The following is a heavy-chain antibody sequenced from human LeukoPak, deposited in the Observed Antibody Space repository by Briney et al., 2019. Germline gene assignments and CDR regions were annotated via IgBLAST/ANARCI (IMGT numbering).Heavy chain of an antibody. Sequence: ASVKVSCKSSGGSFSNYAISWVRQAPGQGLEWMGIINPSGGSTSYAQKFQGRVTMTRDMSTSTVYMELSSLRSEDTAVYYCARDAGGSGYRDAEYFQHWGQGTLVTVSS. J-gene: IGHJ1*01. V-gene: IGHV1-46*01. CDR3: ARDAGGSGYRDAEYFQH. CDR2: INPSGGST. D-gene: IGHD3-22*01. CDR1: GGSFSNYA.